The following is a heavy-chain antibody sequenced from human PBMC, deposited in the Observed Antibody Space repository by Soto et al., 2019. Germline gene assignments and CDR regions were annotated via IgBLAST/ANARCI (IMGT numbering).Heavy chain of an antibody. V-gene: IGHV1-46*03. CDR3: ASVAVAGTSPIDY. Sequence: GASVKVSCKASGYTFTSYYMHWVRQAPGQGLEWMGIINPSGGSTSYAQKFQGRVTMTRDASTSTVYMELSSLRSEDTAVYYCASVAVAGTSPIDYWGQGTLVTVSS. J-gene: IGHJ4*02. CDR2: INPSGGST. CDR1: GYTFTSYY. D-gene: IGHD6-19*01.